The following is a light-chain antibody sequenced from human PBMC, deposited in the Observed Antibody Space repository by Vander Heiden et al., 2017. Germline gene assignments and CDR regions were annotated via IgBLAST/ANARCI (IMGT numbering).Light chain of an antibody. V-gene: IGKV1-39*01. CDR2: AAS. Sequence: DIQMTQSPSSLSASVGDRVTITCRASQSISDFLSWYQQKPGKAPKLLIYAASSLQSGVPSRFSGSGSGTDFIFTISSLQPEDFATYYCQQTYSSPPWTFGRGTKVEIK. CDR1: QSISDF. CDR3: QQTYSSPPWT. J-gene: IGKJ1*01.